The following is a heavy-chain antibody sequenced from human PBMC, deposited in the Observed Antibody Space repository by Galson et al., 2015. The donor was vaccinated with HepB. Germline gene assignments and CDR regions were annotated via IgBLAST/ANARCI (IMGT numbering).Heavy chain of an antibody. CDR1: GGSISRGGYS. J-gene: IGHJ4*02. V-gene: IGHV4-30-2*01. CDR3: ARTTGYFDY. D-gene: IGHD3-9*01. CDR2: IYHSGST. Sequence: TLSLTCAVSGGSISRGGYSWSWIRQPPGKGLEWIGYIYHSGSTYYNPSLKSRVTISVDRSKNQFSLKLSSVTAADTAVYYCARTTGYFDYWGQGTLVTVSS.